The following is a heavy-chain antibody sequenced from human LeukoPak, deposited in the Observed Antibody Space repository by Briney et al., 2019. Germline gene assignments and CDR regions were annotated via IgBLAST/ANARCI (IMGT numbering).Heavy chain of an antibody. CDR2: VSYDGNDK. V-gene: IGHV3-30*18. CDR1: GFTFSSFA. D-gene: IGHD1-26*01. Sequence: GGSLRLSCAASGFTFSSFAMHWVRRAPGKGLEWVAVVSYDGNDKYYADSVKGRFTISRDNSKNTVYLQMNSLRPEDTAVYYCAKRKVKWELDYWGQGTLVTVSS. CDR3: AKRKVKWELDY. J-gene: IGHJ4*02.